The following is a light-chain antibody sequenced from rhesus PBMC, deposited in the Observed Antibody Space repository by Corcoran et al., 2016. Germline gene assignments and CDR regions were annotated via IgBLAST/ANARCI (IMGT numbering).Light chain of an antibody. V-gene: IGKV1-32*03. CDR3: QQGYSAPLT. CDR2: YAN. Sequence: DIQMSQSPSSLSASVGDRVTITCRASQDISSYLTWYQQKPGKAPKLLIYYANRLASGVPSMFSGSGSGTGYTLTFSSLQPEDFATDDCQQGYSAPLTVGGGTKVEIK. J-gene: IGKJ4*01. CDR1: QDISSY.